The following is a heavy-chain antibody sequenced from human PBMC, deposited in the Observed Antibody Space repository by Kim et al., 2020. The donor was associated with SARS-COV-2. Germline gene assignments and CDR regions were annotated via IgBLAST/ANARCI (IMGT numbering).Heavy chain of an antibody. Sequence: ASVKVSCKASGYTFTNYAIHWVRQAPGQRLEWMGWINVGNGKTKYSEEFRGRLTFTRDTSASTAYMELSSLRSEDTALYYFAGGDWFDYWGQGTLVTVSS. CDR2: INVGNGKT. V-gene: IGHV1-3*01. J-gene: IGHJ4*02. D-gene: IGHD2-21*02. CDR1: GYTFTNYA. CDR3: AGGDWFDY.